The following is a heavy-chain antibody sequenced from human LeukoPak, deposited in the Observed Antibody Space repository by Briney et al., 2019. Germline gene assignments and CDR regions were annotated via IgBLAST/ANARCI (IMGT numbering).Heavy chain of an antibody. V-gene: IGHV3-7*01. CDR1: GFSVRDFW. CDR2: IKEDRTAD. J-gene: IGHJ4*02. CDR3: VRGGWELDY. Sequence: GGSLRLSCAASGFSVRDFWMAWVRQAPGKGLEWVAHIKEDRTADYYVDSVKGRFSISKDDGKNSLHLPMNSLRVEDRAVYYCVRGGWELDYWGQGTLVTVSS. D-gene: IGHD1-1*01.